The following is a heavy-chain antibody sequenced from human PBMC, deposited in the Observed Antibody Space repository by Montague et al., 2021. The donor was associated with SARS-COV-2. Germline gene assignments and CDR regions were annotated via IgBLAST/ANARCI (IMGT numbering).Heavy chain of an antibody. CDR1: GFTFTSYS. J-gene: IGHJ4*02. CDR2: ASFNGAKQ. Sequence: SLSLSWAASGFTFTSYSMHWVRQAPGKGLEWLAIASFNGAKQYYADSVNGRFTISRDNSKNTLFLQMNSLRAEDTAVYFCARVKTGPYVPIDFWGQGTLVTVSS. CDR3: ARVKTGPYVPIDF. D-gene: IGHD1-1*01. V-gene: IGHV3-30*04.